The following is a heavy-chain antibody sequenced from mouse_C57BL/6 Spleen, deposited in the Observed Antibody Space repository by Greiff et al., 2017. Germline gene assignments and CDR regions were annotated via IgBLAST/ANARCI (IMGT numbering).Heavy chain of an antibody. D-gene: IGHD2-3*01. Sequence: EVKLMESGPGLAKPSQTLSLTCSVTGYSITSDYWNWIRKFPGNKLEYMGYISYSGSTYYNPSLKSRIAITRDTSKNQYYLQLNSVTTEDTATYYCARYPRYDGYFWYCDVGGTGTTVTVSS. CDR1: GYSITSDY. V-gene: IGHV3-8*01. CDR3: ARYPRYDGYFWYCDV. CDR2: ISYSGST. J-gene: IGHJ1*03.